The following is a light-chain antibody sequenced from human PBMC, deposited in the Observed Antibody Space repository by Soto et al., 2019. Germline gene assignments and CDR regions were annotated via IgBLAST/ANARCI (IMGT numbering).Light chain of an antibody. Sequence: PGERNTLSCTASQRVSSNFLAWYQQKPGQSPRLVIYGASNRAAGIPDRFSGSGSRTDFTLTISRLEPEDFAVYHCQQYGSSPRTFGQGTKVDI. V-gene: IGKV3-20*01. CDR1: QRVSSNF. CDR3: QQYGSSPRT. CDR2: GAS. J-gene: IGKJ1*01.